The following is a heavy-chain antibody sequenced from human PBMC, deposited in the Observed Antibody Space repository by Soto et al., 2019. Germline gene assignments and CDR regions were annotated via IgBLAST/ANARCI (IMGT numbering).Heavy chain of an antibody. CDR2: ISAYNGNT. V-gene: IGHV1-18*01. CDR3: ARPQNDILTDSYTNYFDS. CDR1: GYTFTNYG. D-gene: IGHD3-9*01. Sequence: QVPLVQSGAEVKKPGASVKVSCKASGYTFTNYGLTWVRQAPGQGPEWVGWISAYNGNTHYAQKLQGRVAMTTDTSTSTAYMELRSLRSDDTAVYYCARPQNDILTDSYTNYFDSWGQGTPVTVSS. J-gene: IGHJ4*02.